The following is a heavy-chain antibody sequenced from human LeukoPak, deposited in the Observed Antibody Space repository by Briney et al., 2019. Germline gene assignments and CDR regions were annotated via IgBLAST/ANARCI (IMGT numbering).Heavy chain of an antibody. V-gene: IGHV3-21*05. J-gene: IGHJ3*02. CDR2: MSRSGDII. CDR3: ARGRRDGAFDI. CDR1: GFTFSDYN. Sequence: GGSLRLSCAASGFTFSDYNMNWVRQVPGKGLESVSYMSRSGDIIYYADSVKGRFTISRDNAKNSLYLQMNSLRAEDTAVYYCARGRRDGAFDIWGQGTMVTVSS. D-gene: IGHD5-24*01.